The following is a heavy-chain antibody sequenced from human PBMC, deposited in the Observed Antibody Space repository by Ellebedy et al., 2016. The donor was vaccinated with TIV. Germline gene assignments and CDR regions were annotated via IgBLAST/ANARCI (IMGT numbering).Heavy chain of an antibody. Sequence: SVRGRFTISRDDARNSLFLQMNSLRAEDTAVYYCARDRAGHSFWGQGTLVSVSS. V-gene: IGHV3-21*01. D-gene: IGHD2-15*01. CDR3: ARDRAGHSF. J-gene: IGHJ4*02.